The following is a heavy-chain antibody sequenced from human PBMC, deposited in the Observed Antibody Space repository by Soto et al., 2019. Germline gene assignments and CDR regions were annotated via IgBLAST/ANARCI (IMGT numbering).Heavy chain of an antibody. CDR2: IYYSGST. Sequence: QVQLQESGPGLVKPSEALSLTCTVSGGSVSSGSYYWSWIRQPPGKGLEWIGYIYYSGSTNYNPSLKSRVTISVDTSKNQFSLKLSSVTAADTAVYYCARVPYYDVWSGYYGMDVWGQGPTVTVSS. D-gene: IGHD3-3*01. V-gene: IGHV4-61*01. CDR3: ARVPYYDVWSGYYGMDV. CDR1: GGSVSSGSYY. J-gene: IGHJ6*02.